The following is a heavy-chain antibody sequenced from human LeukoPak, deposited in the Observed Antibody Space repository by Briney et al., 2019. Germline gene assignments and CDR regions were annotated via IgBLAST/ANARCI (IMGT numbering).Heavy chain of an antibody. J-gene: IGHJ5*02. V-gene: IGHV1-18*01. Sequence: XISAYNGNTNYAQKVQGRVTMSTDTSTSTAYMELRSLRSDDTAVYYCARITIFGVDVAWFDPWGQGTLVTVSS. D-gene: IGHD3-3*01. CDR3: ARITIFGVDVAWFDP. CDR2: ISAYNGNT.